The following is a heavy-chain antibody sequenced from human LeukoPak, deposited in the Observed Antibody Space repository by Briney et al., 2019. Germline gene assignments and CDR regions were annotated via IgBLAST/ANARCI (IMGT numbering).Heavy chain of an antibody. CDR1: GFTFSSYW. J-gene: IGHJ4*02. D-gene: IGHD1-1*01. V-gene: IGHV3-7*01. CDR3: ARAPERGTTDY. CDR2: IKQDGSEK. Sequence: PGGPLRLSCAASGFTFSSYWMSWVRQAPGKGLEWVVNIKQDGSEKYYVDSVKGRFTISRDNAKNSLYLQMNSLRVEDTAIYYCARAPERGTTDYWGQGTLVTVSS.